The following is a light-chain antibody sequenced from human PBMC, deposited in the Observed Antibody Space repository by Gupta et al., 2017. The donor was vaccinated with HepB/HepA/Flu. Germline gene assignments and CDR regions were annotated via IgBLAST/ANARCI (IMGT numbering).Light chain of an antibody. CDR3: QQYFGGPRT. V-gene: IGKV1-27*01. CDR1: QGISDR. Sequence: DVQVTQSPSSLSASLGDRVTITCRASQGISDRLAWYQQKAGKVPKLLIYAASSLQSGVPSRFSGRGFGTDFSLTISSLQPEDVATYYCQQYFGGPRTFGQGTKVEI. J-gene: IGKJ1*01. CDR2: AAS.